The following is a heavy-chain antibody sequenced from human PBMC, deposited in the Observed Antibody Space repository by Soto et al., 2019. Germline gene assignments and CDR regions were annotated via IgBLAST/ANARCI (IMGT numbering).Heavy chain of an antibody. J-gene: IGHJ6*02. Sequence: LGESLKISCKGSGYSFTSYWIGWVRQMPGKGLEWMGIIYPGDSDTRYSPSFQGQVTISADKSISTAYLQWSSLKASDTAMYYCARRCSGGSCYSYGMDVWGQGTTVTVSS. V-gene: IGHV5-51*01. CDR2: IYPGDSDT. D-gene: IGHD2-15*01. CDR1: GYSFTSYW. CDR3: ARRCSGGSCYSYGMDV.